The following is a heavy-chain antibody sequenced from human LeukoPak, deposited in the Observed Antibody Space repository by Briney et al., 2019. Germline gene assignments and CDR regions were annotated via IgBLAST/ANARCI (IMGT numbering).Heavy chain of an antibody. CDR2: ISGDGGTT. J-gene: IGHJ4*02. D-gene: IGHD3-16*01. CDR1: GFTFDDCA. Sequence: GGSLRLSCAASGFTFDDCAMHWVRQAPGKGLEWVSLISGDGGTTYYTDSVKGRFTISRDNSNSSLYLQMNSLRAEDSALYYCAKDRRGGQLWSQTDSWGQGTLVTVSS. CDR3: AKDRRGGQLWSQTDS. V-gene: IGHV3-43*02.